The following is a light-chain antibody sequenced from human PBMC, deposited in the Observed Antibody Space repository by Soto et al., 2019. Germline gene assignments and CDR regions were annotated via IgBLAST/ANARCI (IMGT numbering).Light chain of an antibody. V-gene: IGKV3-20*01. CDR3: QQYDISPRT. CDR1: QSVTSTY. Sequence: EIVLTQSPGTLSLSPGERATVSCRASQSVTSTYLAWYQQKPGQAPRLLIYGASSRATGVPHRFSGSGSGTDFTLSISSLEPEDFAVYYCQQYDISPRTFGQGTKLEIK. CDR2: GAS. J-gene: IGKJ2*01.